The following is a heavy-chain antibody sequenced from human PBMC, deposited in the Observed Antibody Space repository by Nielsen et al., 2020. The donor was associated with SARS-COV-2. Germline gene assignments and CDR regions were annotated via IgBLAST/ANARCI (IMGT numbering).Heavy chain of an antibody. J-gene: IGHJ6*02. D-gene: IGHD3-10*01. CDR3: ARDMVMDV. CDR2: INTSDGST. V-gene: IGHV1-46*01. Sequence: SVNLSCTASGYTFTNYYMHWVRQAPGQGLEWMRIINTSDGSTTYAQKFQGRVTMTRDTSTRTVYMELRSLRSEDTAVYYCARDMVMDVWGQGTTVTVSS. CDR1: GYTFTNYY.